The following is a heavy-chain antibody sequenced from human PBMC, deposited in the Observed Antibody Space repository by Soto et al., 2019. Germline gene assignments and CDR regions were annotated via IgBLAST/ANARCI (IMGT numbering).Heavy chain of an antibody. J-gene: IGHJ4*02. CDR1: GGTISSGNCY. D-gene: IGHD3-22*01. V-gene: IGHV4-61*01. CDR3: ARMAPYYYDSSGYYFDY. CDR2: IYYSGYT. Sequence: SETMSVTCTVSGGTISSGNCYWSRNRKPPGKGLEWIGYIYYSGYTSYNPSLKSRVTISVDTSKNQFSLKLSSVTAADTAVYYCARMAPYYYDSSGYYFDYWGQGTLVTVSS.